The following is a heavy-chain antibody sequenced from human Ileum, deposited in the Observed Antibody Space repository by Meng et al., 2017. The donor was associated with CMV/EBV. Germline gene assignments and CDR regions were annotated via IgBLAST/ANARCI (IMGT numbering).Heavy chain of an antibody. Sequence: SGGSISSGGYYWSWIRQHPGKGLEWICYIYYGGSTHYNPSLKSRVTISLDTSQNQFSLNLSSVTAADTAVYYCARRSAAIPSGGFDYWGQGTLVTVSS. CDR2: IYYGGST. J-gene: IGHJ4*02. CDR1: GGSISSGGYY. D-gene: IGHD2-21*01. V-gene: IGHV4-31*02. CDR3: ARRSAAIPSGGFDY.